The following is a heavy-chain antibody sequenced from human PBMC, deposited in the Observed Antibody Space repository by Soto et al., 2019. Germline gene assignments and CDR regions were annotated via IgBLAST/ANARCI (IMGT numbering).Heavy chain of an antibody. V-gene: IGHV4-39*01. CDR2: IYYSGST. CDR1: GGSISSSSYY. Sequence: SETLSLTCTVSGGSISSSSYYWSWIRQPPGKGLEWIGSIYYSGSTYYNPSLKSRVTISVDTSKNQFSLKLSSVTAADTAVYYCARHSLNWNYVDNWFDPWGQGXLVTVSS. J-gene: IGHJ5*02. D-gene: IGHD1-7*01. CDR3: ARHSLNWNYVDNWFDP.